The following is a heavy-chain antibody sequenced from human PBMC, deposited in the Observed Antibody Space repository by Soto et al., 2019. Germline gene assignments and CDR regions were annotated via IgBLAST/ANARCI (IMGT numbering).Heavy chain of an antibody. Sequence: QGQLLQSGAEVKKPGSSVTVSCKASGGTFSSYAISCVRQAHGQGLEWMGGLITIFGTANYAQKLQGRVTITTDESKRTAYMEMRSLRSEDTDVYYFARYRENVRIVYAIKAAQYGMDVCGQCTTVTVSS. J-gene: IGHJ6*02. CDR3: ARYRENVRIVYAIKAAQYGMDV. V-gene: IGHV1-69*01. CDR1: GGTFSSYA. CDR2: LITIFGTA. D-gene: IGHD2-8*01.